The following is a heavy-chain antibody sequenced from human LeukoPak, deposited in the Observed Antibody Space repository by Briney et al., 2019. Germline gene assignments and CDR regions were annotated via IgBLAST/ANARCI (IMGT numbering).Heavy chain of an antibody. D-gene: IGHD1-7*01. CDR3: AKDRELELPFYY. CDR1: GFTFSRFG. CDR2: IRYDGSSE. J-gene: IGHJ4*02. V-gene: IGHV3-30*02. Sequence: GGSLRLSCTASGFTFSRFGMHWVRQAPGKGLEWVAFIRYDGSSEYYVDSVKGRFTISRDDSKNTLHLQMNSLRAEDTAVYYCAKDRELELPFYYWGQGTLVTVSS.